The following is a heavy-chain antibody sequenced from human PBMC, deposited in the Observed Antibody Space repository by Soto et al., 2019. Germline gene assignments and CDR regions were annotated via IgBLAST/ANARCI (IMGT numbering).Heavy chain of an antibody. J-gene: IGHJ6*02. Sequence: GESLKISCKGSGYSFTSYWIGWVRQMPGKGLEWMGIIYPGDSDTRYSPSFQGQVTISADKSISTAYLQWSSLKASDTAMYYCARHRQSVLRYFDRMIMDVWGQGTTVTVSS. CDR3: ARHRQSVLRYFDRMIMDV. D-gene: IGHD3-9*01. V-gene: IGHV5-51*01. CDR1: GYSFTSYW. CDR2: IYPGDSDT.